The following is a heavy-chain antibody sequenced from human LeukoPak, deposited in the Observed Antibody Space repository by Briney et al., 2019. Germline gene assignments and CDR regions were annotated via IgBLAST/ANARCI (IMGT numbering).Heavy chain of an antibody. V-gene: IGHV3-33*01. Sequence: GGSLRLSCAASGFTYSSYGMHWVRQAPGKRLEWVAVIWYDGSNKYYADSVKGRFTISRDNSKNTLYLQMNSLRAEDTAVYYCARDRVGYCSSTSCYRLYYGMDVWGQGTTVTVSS. J-gene: IGHJ6*02. CDR1: GFTYSSYG. D-gene: IGHD2-2*01. CDR3: ARDRVGYCSSTSCYRLYYGMDV. CDR2: IWYDGSNK.